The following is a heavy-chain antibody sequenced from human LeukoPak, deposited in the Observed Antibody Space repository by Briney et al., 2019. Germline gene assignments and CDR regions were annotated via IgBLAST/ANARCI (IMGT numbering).Heavy chain of an antibody. CDR2: ISAYSGHT. J-gene: IGHJ4*02. V-gene: IGHV1-18*01. CDR3: ANRLKAGVDY. D-gene: IGHD6-19*01. Sequence: ASVKVSCKASGYTFTSYGISWVRQAPGQGLEWMGWISAYSGHTNYAQKFQGRLTMTTDTSTNTAYMELRSLTSDDTAVHYCANRLKAGVDYWGQGTLVTVSS. CDR1: GYTFTSYG.